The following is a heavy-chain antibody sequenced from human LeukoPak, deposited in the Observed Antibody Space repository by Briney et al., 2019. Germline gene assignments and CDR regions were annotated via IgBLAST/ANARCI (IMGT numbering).Heavy chain of an antibody. CDR2: ISYDGSNK. J-gene: IGHJ4*02. V-gene: IGHV3-30*18. CDR3: AKGNYGDYPLYFDY. CDR1: GFTFSSYG. D-gene: IGHD4-17*01. Sequence: GRSLRLSCAASGFTFSSYGMHWVRQAPGKGLEWVAVISYDGSNKYYADSVKGRFTISRDNSKNTLYLQMNSLRAEDTAVYYCAKGNYGDYPLYFDYWGKGTLVTVSS.